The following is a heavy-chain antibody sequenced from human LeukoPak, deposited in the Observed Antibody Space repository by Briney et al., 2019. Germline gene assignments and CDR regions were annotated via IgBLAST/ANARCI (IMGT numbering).Heavy chain of an antibody. D-gene: IGHD6-19*01. Sequence: SETLSLTCTVSGGSISSYYWSWIRQPPGKGLEWIGYMYYSGSTNYNPSLKSRVTISVDTSKNQFSLKLSSVTAADTAVYYCAREQKIAVAGSRRYNWFDPWGQGTLVTVSS. CDR3: AREQKIAVAGSRRYNWFDP. J-gene: IGHJ5*02. V-gene: IGHV4-59*01. CDR1: GGSISSYY. CDR2: MYYSGST.